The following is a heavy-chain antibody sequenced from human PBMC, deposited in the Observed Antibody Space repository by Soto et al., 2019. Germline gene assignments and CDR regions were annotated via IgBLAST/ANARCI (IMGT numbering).Heavy chain of an antibody. CDR3: ARPNLGYCSGGSCNDAFDI. CDR2: IYYSGST. Sequence: SETLSLTCTVSGGTISSSSYYWGWIRQPPGKGLEWIGSIYYSGSTYYNPSLKSRVTISVDTSKNQFSLKLSSVTAADTAVYYCARPNLGYCSGGSCNDAFDIWGQGTMVTVSS. CDR1: GGTISSSSYY. D-gene: IGHD2-15*01. J-gene: IGHJ3*02. V-gene: IGHV4-39*01.